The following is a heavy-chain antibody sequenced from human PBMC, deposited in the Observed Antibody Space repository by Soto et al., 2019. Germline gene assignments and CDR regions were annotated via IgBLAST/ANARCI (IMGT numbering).Heavy chain of an antibody. V-gene: IGHV4-30-4*01. CDR1: GGSISSGDYY. D-gene: IGHD2-2*01. CDR3: VRGDPGACSSTSCSDAFDL. Sequence: HVQLQVSGQGLVKPTQSLSLTCTVSGGSISSGDYYWNWIRQPPGKGLEWIGSIYYSGSTYYSPSLKSRVTISVGKSKNQFSLKLSSVTAADTAVYYCVRGDPGACSSTSCSDAFDLWGRGTMVAVSS. CDR2: IYYSGST. J-gene: IGHJ3*01.